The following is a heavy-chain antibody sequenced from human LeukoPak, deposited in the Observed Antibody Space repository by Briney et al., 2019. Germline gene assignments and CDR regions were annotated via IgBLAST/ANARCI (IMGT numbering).Heavy chain of an antibody. CDR1: GFTFDDYA. CDR2: ISWNSGSI. D-gene: IGHD6-19*01. V-gene: IGHV3-9*03. J-gene: IGHJ4*02. CDR3: ALQWLSGRLDY. Sequence: GGSLRLSCAASGFTFDDYAMHWVRQAPGKGLEWVSGISWNSGSIGYADSVKGRFTISRDNAKNSLYLQMNSLRAEDMVLYYCALQWLSGRLDYWGQGTLVTVSS.